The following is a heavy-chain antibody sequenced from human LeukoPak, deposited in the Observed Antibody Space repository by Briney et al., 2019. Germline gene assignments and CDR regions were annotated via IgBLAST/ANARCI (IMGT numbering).Heavy chain of an antibody. CDR2: ISGSGGST. CDR1: GFTFSSYA. Sequence: GGSLRLSCAASGFTFSSYAMSWVRQAPGKGLEWVSAISGSGGSTYYADSVKGRFTISRDNSKNTLYLQMNSLRAEDTAVYYCAKWAAAAYYYYYYMDVWGKGTTVTISS. V-gene: IGHV3-23*01. D-gene: IGHD6-13*01. CDR3: AKWAAAAYYYYYYMDV. J-gene: IGHJ6*03.